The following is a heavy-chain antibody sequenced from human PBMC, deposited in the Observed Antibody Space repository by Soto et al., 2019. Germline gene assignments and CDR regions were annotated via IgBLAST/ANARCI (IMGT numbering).Heavy chain of an antibody. V-gene: IGHV4-4*07. CDR2: IYTTRSP. D-gene: IGHD4-17*01. CDR3: ARSPAYGDYANLEP. Sequence: TLPLTSPSSGDSASNYYLNLILQPAGKGLEWIGRIYTTRSPNYNPYLKSRVTMSVDTSKNQFSLKLNLSSVTAADTAVYYCARSPAYGDYANLEPWGQGTLVTVSS. CDR1: GDSASNYY. J-gene: IGHJ5*02.